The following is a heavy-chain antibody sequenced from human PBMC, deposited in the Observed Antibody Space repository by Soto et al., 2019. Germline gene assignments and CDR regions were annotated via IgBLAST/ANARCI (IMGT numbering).Heavy chain of an antibody. J-gene: IGHJ5*02. Sequence: QITLKESGPSLVKPTQTLTLTCTFSGFSLTNTGVTVGWIRQPPGKALEWLALVYWHDDKRYNPSLRNRLTIAQDPSKNRVVLNLSNVGPVDPATYYCGHSHFGILTGPFGPWGRGTLVTVSS. CDR3: GHSHFGILTGPFGP. V-gene: IGHV2-5*01. D-gene: IGHD3-9*01. CDR1: GFSLTNTGVT. CDR2: VYWHDDK.